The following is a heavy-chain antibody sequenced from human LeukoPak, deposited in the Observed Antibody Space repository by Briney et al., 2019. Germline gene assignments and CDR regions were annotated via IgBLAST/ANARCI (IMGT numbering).Heavy chain of an antibody. J-gene: IGHJ4*02. CDR3: ARVPHCSSTSCYPYYFDY. CDR1: GYTFTGYY. Sequence: ASVKVSCKASGYTFTGYYMHWVRQAPGQGLEWMGWINPNSGDTNYAQKFQGRVTMTRDTSISTAYMELSRLRSDDTAVYYCARVPHCSSTSCYPYYFDYWGQGTLVTVSS. V-gene: IGHV1-2*02. CDR2: INPNSGDT. D-gene: IGHD2-2*01.